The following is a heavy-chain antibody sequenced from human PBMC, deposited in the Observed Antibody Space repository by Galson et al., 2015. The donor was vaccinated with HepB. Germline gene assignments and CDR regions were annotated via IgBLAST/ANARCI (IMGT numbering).Heavy chain of an antibody. D-gene: IGHD1-20*01. CDR1: GFTFSTYG. Sequence: SLRLSCAASGFTFSTYGMHWVRQAPGKGLEWVALISEDGSNKYYADSVKGRFTISRDNSKDTLSLQMNSLRAEDTAVYYCARRQYNWNYFDYWGQGTLVTVSS. J-gene: IGHJ4*02. CDR3: ARRQYNWNYFDY. V-gene: IGHV3-30*03. CDR2: ISEDGSNK.